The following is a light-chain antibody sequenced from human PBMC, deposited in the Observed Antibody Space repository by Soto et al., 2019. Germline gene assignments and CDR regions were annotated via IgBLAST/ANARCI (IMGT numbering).Light chain of an antibody. CDR3: QQYGSSPLT. Sequence: EIVLTQSPGTLSLSPGERATLSCRASQSVSSNYLAWYQQKSGQAPRLLIYGASSRATGIPDRFSGSGSGTDFTLTISRLEAVDFGVYYCQQYGSSPLTFGGGNKVEIK. J-gene: IGKJ4*01. CDR1: QSVSSNY. CDR2: GAS. V-gene: IGKV3-20*01.